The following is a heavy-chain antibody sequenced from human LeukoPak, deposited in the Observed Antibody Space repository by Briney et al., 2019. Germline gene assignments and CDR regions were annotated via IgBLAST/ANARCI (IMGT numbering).Heavy chain of an antibody. CDR2: ISYDGSDK. Sequence: GGSLRLSCAASGFTFSSYAMHWVRQAPGQGLEWVAIISYDGSDKYYADSVKGRLTISRDNSKSTLYLQMISLRTEDTAVYYCARADGSVAGPPSGHWGQGTLVTVSS. CDR1: GFTFSSYA. CDR3: ARADGSVAGPPSGH. D-gene: IGHD6-19*01. V-gene: IGHV3-30-3*01. J-gene: IGHJ4*02.